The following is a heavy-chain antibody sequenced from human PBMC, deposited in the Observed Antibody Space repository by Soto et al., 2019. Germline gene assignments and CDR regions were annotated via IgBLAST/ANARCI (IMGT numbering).Heavy chain of an antibody. CDR2: IYYSGST. J-gene: IGHJ4*02. CDR1: GGSISSYY. CDR3: ARTQLGREWNYFDY. V-gene: IGHV4-59*01. Sequence: SETLSLTCTVSGGSISSYYWSWIRQPPGKGLEWIGYIYYSGSTSYNPSLKSRVTISVDTSKNQFSLKLSSMTAADTAVYYCARTQLGREWNYFDYWGQGTLVTVSS. D-gene: IGHD6-6*01.